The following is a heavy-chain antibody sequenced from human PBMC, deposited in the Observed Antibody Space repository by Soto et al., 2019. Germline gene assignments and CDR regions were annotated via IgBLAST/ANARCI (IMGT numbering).Heavy chain of an antibody. CDR2: IFYSGST. V-gene: IGHV4-39*01. D-gene: IGHD3-9*01. CDR1: GGSISSSSHY. Sequence: QLQLQESGPGLVKPSETLSLTCTVSGGSISSSSHYWGWIRQPPGKGLEWIGSIFYSGSTYYNPSLMSRVIISVYTAKNQLSLRLSSVTASDTAVYCWPSRESYDILTGYDHVYYWGQGILVTVSS. CDR3: PSRESYDILTGYDHVYY. J-gene: IGHJ4*02.